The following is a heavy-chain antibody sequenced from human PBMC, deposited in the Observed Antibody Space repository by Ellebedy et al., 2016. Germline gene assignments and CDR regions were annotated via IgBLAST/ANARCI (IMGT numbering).Heavy chain of an antibody. V-gene: IGHV4-31*03. Sequence: SETLSLXXTVSAGSISSGGYYWSWVRQHPGKGLEWIGYIYYSGSTYFNPSLKSRVTISIDTSKNQFSLRLSSVTAADTAVYYCARMDYGEEYFDYWGQGMLVTVSS. CDR1: AGSISSGGYY. D-gene: IGHD4-17*01. J-gene: IGHJ4*02. CDR3: ARMDYGEEYFDY. CDR2: IYYSGST.